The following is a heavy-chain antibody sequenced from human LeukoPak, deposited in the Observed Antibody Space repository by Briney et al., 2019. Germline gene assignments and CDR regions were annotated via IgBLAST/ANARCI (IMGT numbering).Heavy chain of an antibody. J-gene: IGHJ4*02. CDR2: ISGRRDST. Sequence: PGGSLRLSCAASGFTFSSYAMSWVRQAPGKGLEWVSTISGRRDSTSYADSVKGRFTISRDNSKNTLYLQMNSLRAEDTAVYYCAKTNTMVRGVKVGPIDYWGQGTLVTVSS. CDR3: AKTNTMVRGVKVGPIDY. D-gene: IGHD3-10*01. V-gene: IGHV3-23*01. CDR1: GFTFSSYA.